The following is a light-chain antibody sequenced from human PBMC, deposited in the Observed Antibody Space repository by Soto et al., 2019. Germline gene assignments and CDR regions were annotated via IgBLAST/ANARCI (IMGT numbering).Light chain of an antibody. CDR2: DVS. CDR3: SSYTSDSTYV. Sequence: QSVLTQPASVSGSPGQSITISCTGTSSDVGGHNYVSWYQEHPGKAPKLMIYDVSNRPSGVSNRFSGSKSGNTASLTISGLQAEDEADYYCSSYTSDSTYVFGTGTKLTVL. J-gene: IGLJ1*01. V-gene: IGLV2-14*01. CDR1: SSDVGGHNY.